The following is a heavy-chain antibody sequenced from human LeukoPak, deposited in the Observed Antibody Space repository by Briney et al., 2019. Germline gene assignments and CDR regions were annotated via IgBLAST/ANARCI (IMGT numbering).Heavy chain of an antibody. CDR1: EYTFTGYY. D-gene: IGHD2-15*01. CDR3: ARDERCSGTSCYSSFDY. CDR2: INPNTGDT. J-gene: IGHJ4*02. V-gene: IGHV1-2*02. Sequence: ASVKVSCKASEYTFTGYYMHWVRQAPGQGLEWMGWINPNTGDTNYAQKFHGRVTMTRDTSISTAYMELSRLRSDDTAVYYCARDERCSGTSCYSSFDYWGQGTLVTVSS.